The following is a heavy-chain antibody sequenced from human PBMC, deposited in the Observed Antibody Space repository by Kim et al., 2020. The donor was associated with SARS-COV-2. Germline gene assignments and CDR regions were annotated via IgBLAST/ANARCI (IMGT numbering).Heavy chain of an antibody. CDR1: GFTFRSYA. CDR3: AKASLPPGYFDY. D-gene: IGHD3-10*01. V-gene: IGHV3-23*01. J-gene: IGHJ4*02. CDR2: IGPSGDGT. Sequence: GGSLRLSCAASGFTFRSYAMSWVRQAPGKGLEWVSAIGPSGDGTYYTDSVKGRFTISRDNSKNTLYLQMSTLRPEDTAVYYCAKASLPPGYFDYWGQGT.